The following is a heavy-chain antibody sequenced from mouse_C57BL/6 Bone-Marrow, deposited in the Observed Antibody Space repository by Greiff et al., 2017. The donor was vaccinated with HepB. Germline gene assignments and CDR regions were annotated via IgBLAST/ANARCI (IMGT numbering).Heavy chain of an antibody. CDR1: GYSFTSYG. Sequence: QVQLQQSGAELAKPGASVKLSCKASGYSFTSYGISWVKQRTGQGLEWIGEIYPRNGNTYYNEKFKGKATLTADKSSSTTYMQRRSLTSEDAADYCRKRKETGSGFDYWGQGTPRTVSS. J-gene: IGHJ2*01. CDR2: IYPRNGNT. CDR3: KRKETGSGFDY. D-gene: IGHD4-1*01. V-gene: IGHV1-81*01.